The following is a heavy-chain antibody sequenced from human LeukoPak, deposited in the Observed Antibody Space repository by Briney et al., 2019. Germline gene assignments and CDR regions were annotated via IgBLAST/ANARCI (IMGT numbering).Heavy chain of an antibody. V-gene: IGHV3-53*01. J-gene: IGHJ5*02. D-gene: IGHD6-19*01. CDR2: IYSGGST. CDR1: GFTFNSYA. Sequence: GGSLRLSCAASGFTFNSYAMSWVRQAPGKGLEWVSVIYSGGSTYYADSVKGRFTISRDNSKNTLYLQMNSLRAEDTAVYYCAREVNKMNSGWHNWFDPWGQGTLVTVSS. CDR3: AREVNKMNSGWHNWFDP.